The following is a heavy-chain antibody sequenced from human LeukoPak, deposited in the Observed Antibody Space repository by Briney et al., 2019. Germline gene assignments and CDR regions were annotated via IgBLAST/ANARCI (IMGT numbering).Heavy chain of an antibody. V-gene: IGHV6-1*01. Sequence: LSLTCAIPGDSASSNSASWNWIRQSPSRGLEWLGRTYYRSKWYYDYRTSVKSRITIDSDTSENQFSLQLNSVTPDDTAVYYCARWYVGLRSWGQGTMPSVCS. D-gene: IGHD4-17*01. CDR1: GDSASSNSAS. CDR2: TYYRSKWYY. CDR3: ARWYVGLRS. J-gene: IGHJ5*02.